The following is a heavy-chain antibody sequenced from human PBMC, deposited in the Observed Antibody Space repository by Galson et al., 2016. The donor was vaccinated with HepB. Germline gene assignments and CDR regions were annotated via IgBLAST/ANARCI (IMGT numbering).Heavy chain of an antibody. V-gene: IGHV3-7*01. D-gene: IGHD7-27*01. CDR1: GFSFGNSW. CDR3: ARPVSGDEGLGN. CDR2: IKPDGTTK. Sequence: SLRLSCAASGFSFGNSWMTWVRQAPGKGLEWVANIKPDGTTKNYVGSVRGRFTIARDNAKDSLYLQMNGLRPEDTATYYCARPVSGDEGLGNWGQGTLVTVSS. J-gene: IGHJ4*02.